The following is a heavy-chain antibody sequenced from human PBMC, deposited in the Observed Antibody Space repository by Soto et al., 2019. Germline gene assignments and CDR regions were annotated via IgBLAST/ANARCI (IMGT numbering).Heavy chain of an antibody. CDR3: ARVDSSSWYDGYYYYGMDV. D-gene: IGHD6-13*01. V-gene: IGHV1-3*01. J-gene: IGHJ6*02. CDR2: INAINGNT. CDR1: GYTNTRYA. Sequence: ASVKVYCKASGYTNTRYAMHWVRQAPGQRLEWMGGINAINGNTKYSQKFQGRVTMTTDTSTSTAYMELSSLRSDDTAVYYCARVDSSSWYDGYYYYGMDVWGQGTTVTVSS.